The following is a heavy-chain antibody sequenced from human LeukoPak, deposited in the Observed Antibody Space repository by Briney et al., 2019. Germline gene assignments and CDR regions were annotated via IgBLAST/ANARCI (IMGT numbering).Heavy chain of an antibody. CDR2: ISSSSSYI. CDR1: GFTFGSYS. V-gene: IGHV3-21*01. CDR3: ARDLTTTVVTPDAFDI. J-gene: IGHJ3*02. D-gene: IGHD4-23*01. Sequence: GGSLRLSCAASGFTFGSYSMNWVRQAPGKGLEWVSSISSSSSYIYYADSVKGRFTISRDNAKNSLYLQMNSLRAEDTAVYYCARDLTTTVVTPDAFDIWGQGTMVTVSS.